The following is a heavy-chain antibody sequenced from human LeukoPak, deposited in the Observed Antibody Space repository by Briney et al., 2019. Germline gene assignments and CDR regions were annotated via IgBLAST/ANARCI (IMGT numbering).Heavy chain of an antibody. CDR2: TIPIFGTA. J-gene: IGHJ4*02. D-gene: IGHD1-26*01. CDR1: GGTFSSYT. V-gene: IGHV1-69*06. Sequence: EASVKVSCKASGGTFSSYTISWVRQAPGQGLEWMGGTIPIFGTANYAQKFQGRVTITADKSTSTAYMELSSLRSEDTAVYYCARVYRPGGFDYWGQGTLVTVSS. CDR3: ARVYRPGGFDY.